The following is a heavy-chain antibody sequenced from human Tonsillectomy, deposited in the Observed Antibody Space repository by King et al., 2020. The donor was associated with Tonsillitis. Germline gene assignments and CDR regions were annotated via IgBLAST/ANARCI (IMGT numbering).Heavy chain of an antibody. Sequence: VQLVESGGGVVHPGRSLRLSCATSGFTFSNYALHWVRQAPGKGLEWVAVISHGGSNEFYAGSVRGRFTISRDNSKNTLYLQMNSLRTEDTDVYYCASPPADYYGSDIYFEYWGQGALVTVSS. V-gene: IGHV3-30-3*01. J-gene: IGHJ4*02. CDR1: GFTFSNYA. CDR3: ASPPADYYGSDIYFEY. CDR2: ISHGGSNE. D-gene: IGHD3-10*01.